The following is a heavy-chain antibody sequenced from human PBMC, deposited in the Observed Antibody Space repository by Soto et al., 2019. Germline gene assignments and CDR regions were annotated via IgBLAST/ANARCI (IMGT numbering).Heavy chain of an antibody. V-gene: IGHV1-18*01. CDR2: ISNYNGDT. CDR1: GYTFTSYG. Sequence: QVQLVQSGAEVKKPGASVKVSCKASGYTFTSYGISWVRQAPGQGLEWMGWISNYNGDTNYAQKLQGRVTMTTDTSTSTAYMELRILKSDDAAVYYCTRGCQLFAGNHFDYWGQGTLVTVSS. D-gene: IGHD3-10*02. CDR3: TRGCQLFAGNHFDY. J-gene: IGHJ4*02.